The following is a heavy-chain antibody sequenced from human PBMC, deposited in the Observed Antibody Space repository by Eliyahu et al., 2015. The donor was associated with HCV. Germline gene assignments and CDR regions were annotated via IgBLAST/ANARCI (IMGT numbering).Heavy chain of an antibody. CDR3: AKEGDIYSGRYSGDDY. Sequence: EVQLLESGGGLVQPGGSLRLSCAASGFTFSTYAXSWVRQAPGKGPXWVSAVXGSGSXGSDGSTYYADSVKGRFTISRDNSKNTLYLQMNSLRVEDTAVYYCAKEGDIYSGRYSGDDYWGQGTLVTVSS. J-gene: IGHJ4*02. V-gene: IGHV3-23*01. CDR1: GFTFSTYA. CDR2: VXGSGSXGSDGST. D-gene: IGHD1-26*01.